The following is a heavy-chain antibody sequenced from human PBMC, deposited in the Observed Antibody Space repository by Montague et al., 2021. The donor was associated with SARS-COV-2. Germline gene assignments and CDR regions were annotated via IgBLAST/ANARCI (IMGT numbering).Heavy chain of an antibody. D-gene: IGHD2-15*01. CDR3: ASHCGGGRCYFGMDV. Sequence: ETLSLTCDVYGGSFSSYWSWIRQPPGRGLEWVGQISHGGGTNYNLSLKSRVTISVDTSKNQVSLKLSSVTAADTAVYYCASHCGGGRCYFGMDVWGQGTTVTVSS. J-gene: IGHJ6*02. CDR1: GGSFSSY. CDR2: ISHGGGT. V-gene: IGHV4-34*01.